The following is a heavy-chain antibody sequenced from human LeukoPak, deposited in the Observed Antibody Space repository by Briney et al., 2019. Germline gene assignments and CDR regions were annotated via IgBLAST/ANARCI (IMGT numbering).Heavy chain of an antibody. CDR3: ARDSNGPAF. CDR1: GFTVSNSY. Sequence: GGSLRLSCVASGFTVSNSYMSWVRQAPGKGLEWVSVIYSDGGTFYSDSVKGRFTISRDYSKSTLYLQMNSLRADDTAVYYCARDSNGPAFWGQGTLVTVSS. CDR2: IYSDGGT. D-gene: IGHD6-19*01. J-gene: IGHJ4*02. V-gene: IGHV3-53*01.